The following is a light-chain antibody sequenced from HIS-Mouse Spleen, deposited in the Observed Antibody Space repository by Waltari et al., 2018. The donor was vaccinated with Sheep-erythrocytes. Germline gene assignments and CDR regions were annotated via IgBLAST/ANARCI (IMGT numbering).Light chain of an antibody. CDR3: AAWDDSLNGVV. CDR1: SSNNT. CDR2: SNN. Sequence: QSVLTQPPSASVTPGQRVTISCSGSSSNNTVNWYQQLPGTAPKLLIYSNNQRPSGVPDRFSGSKSGTSASLAISGLQSEDEADYYCAAWDDSLNGVVFGGGTKLTVL. V-gene: IGLV1-44*01. J-gene: IGLJ2*01.